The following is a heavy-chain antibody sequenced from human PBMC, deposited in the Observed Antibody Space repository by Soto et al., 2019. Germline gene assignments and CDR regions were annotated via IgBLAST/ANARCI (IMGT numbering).Heavy chain of an antibody. CDR2: INPSGGST. CDR1: GYTFTSYY. Sequence: GASVKVSCKASGYTFTSYYMHWVRQAPGQGLEWMGIINPSGGSTSYAQKFQGRVAMTRDTSTSTVYMELSSLRSEDTAVYYCARDNGCSSTSCPHWAYYYYYYYMDVWGKGTTVTVSS. J-gene: IGHJ6*03. D-gene: IGHD2-2*01. CDR3: ARDNGCSSTSCPHWAYYYYYYYMDV. V-gene: IGHV1-46*03.